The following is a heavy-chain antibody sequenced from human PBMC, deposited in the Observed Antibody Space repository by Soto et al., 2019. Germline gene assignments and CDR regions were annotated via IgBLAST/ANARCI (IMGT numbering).Heavy chain of an antibody. CDR3: ARDYYYDSSGPPDY. CDR2: ISAYNGNT. D-gene: IGHD3-22*01. CDR1: GYTFTSYG. V-gene: IGHV1-18*01. Sequence: GASVKVSCKASGYTFTSYGISWVRQAPGQGLEWMGWISAYNGNTNYVQKLQGRVTMTTDTSTSTAYMELRSLRSDDTAVYYCARDYYYDSSGPPDYWGKGTLVTVSS. J-gene: IGHJ4*02.